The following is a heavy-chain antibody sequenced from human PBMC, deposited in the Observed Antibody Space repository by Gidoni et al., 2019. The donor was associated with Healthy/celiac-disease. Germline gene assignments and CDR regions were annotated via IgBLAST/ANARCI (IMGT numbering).Heavy chain of an antibody. CDR3: ARVDTAYYDMLTGIWYFDY. J-gene: IGHJ4*02. Sequence: QVQLQESGPGLVKPSETLSLTCTVYGGSVSSYYWSWIRQPPGKGLGWIGYIYYSGSTNYNPSLKSRVTISVDTSKNQFSLKLSSVTAADTAVYYCARVDTAYYDMLTGIWYFDYWGQGTLVTVSS. D-gene: IGHD3-9*01. CDR2: IYYSGST. CDR1: GGSVSSYY. V-gene: IGHV4-59*02.